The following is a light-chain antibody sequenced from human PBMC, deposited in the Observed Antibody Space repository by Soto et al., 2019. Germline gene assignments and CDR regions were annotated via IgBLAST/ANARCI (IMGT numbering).Light chain of an antibody. V-gene: IGKV3-20*01. CDR1: QSVSSSS. Sequence: DIVLTKSPNTLSVSLGDRATLSCRASQSVSSSSLAWYQQKPGQAPRLLIYGASSRATGIPDRFSGSGSGPDFTLTISRLEPEDFAVYFCQHYGSSRTFGQGTKVDIK. J-gene: IGKJ1*01. CDR2: GAS. CDR3: QHYGSSRT.